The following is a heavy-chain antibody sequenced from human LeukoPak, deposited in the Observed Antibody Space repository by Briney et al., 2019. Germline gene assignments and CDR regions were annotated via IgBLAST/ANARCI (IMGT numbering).Heavy chain of an antibody. D-gene: IGHD5-24*01. CDR2: ISSSSSYI. CDR1: GFTFSSYS. J-gene: IGHJ3*02. CDR3: AKDIGVRDGYNYVAFDI. Sequence: GGSLRLSCAASGFTFSSYSMNWVRQAPGKGLEWVSSISSSSSYIYYADSVKGQFTISRDNSKNTLYLQMNSLRAEDTAVYYCAKDIGVRDGYNYVAFDIWGQGTMVTVSS. V-gene: IGHV3-21*04.